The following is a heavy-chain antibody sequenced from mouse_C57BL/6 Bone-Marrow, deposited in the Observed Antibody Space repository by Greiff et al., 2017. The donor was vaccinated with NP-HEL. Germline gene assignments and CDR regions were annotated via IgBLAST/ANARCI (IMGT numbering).Heavy chain of an antibody. CDR3: TRPAYYSAWFAY. CDR1: GFTFSDAW. CDR2: IRNKANNHAT. J-gene: IGHJ3*01. V-gene: IGHV6-6*01. Sequence: EVQLVESGGGLVQPGGSMKLSCAASGFTFSDAWMDWVRQSPEKGLEWVAEIRNKANNHATYYAESVKGRFTISRDESKSSVYLQMNSLRAEDTGIYYCTRPAYYSAWFAYWGQGTLVTVSA. D-gene: IGHD2-12*01.